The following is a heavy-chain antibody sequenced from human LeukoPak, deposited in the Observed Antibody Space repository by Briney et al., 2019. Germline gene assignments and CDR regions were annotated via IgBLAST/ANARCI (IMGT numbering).Heavy chain of an antibody. CDR3: ARGSSGWPTHDAFDI. D-gene: IGHD6-19*01. V-gene: IGHV4-38-2*02. J-gene: IGHJ3*02. Sequence: SETLSLTCTVSGYSISSGYYWGWLRQPPGKGLEWIGNIYHSGSTYYNPSLKSRVTISVDTSKNRFSLKLSSVTAADTAVYYCARGSSGWPTHDAFDIWGQGTMVTVSS. CDR1: GYSISSGYY. CDR2: IYHSGST.